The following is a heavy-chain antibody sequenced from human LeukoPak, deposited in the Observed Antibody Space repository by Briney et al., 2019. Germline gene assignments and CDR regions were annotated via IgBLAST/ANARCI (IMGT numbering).Heavy chain of an antibody. V-gene: IGHV3-48*01. J-gene: IGHJ4*02. CDR1: GFTFSSYE. CDR3: ARTYYYDSSGYFDY. Sequence: GGSLRLSCAASGFTFSSYEMNWVRQAPGKGLEWVSYISSSSSTIYYADSVKGRFTISRDNAKNSLYLQMNSLRAEDTAVYYCARTYYYDSSGYFDYWGQGTLVTVSS. D-gene: IGHD3-22*01. CDR2: ISSSSSTI.